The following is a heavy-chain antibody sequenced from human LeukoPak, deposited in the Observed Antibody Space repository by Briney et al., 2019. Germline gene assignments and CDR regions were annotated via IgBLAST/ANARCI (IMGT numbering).Heavy chain of an antibody. V-gene: IGHV3-23*01. J-gene: IGHJ4*02. CDR3: AKDFLKSITLIRGVRSWVGYFDS. D-gene: IGHD3-10*01. CDR1: GFTFSSYA. CDR2: ISGSGGST. Sequence: PGGSLRLSCAASGFTFSSYAMSWVRQAPGKGLEWVSAISGSGGSTYYADSVKGRFTISRDNSKNTLYLQMNSLRVEDTAVYYCAKDFLKSITLIRGVRSWVGYFDSWGQGTLVTVSS.